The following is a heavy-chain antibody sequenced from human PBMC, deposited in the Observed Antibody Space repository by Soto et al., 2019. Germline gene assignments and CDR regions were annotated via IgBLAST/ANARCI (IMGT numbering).Heavy chain of an antibody. J-gene: IGHJ4*01. CDR3: ALRRPGDYFDY. CDR2: IYYSGST. V-gene: IGHV4-59*01. D-gene: IGHD3-3*01. Sequence: SETLSLTCPVSGGSISSYYWSWIRQPPGKGLEWIGYIYYSGSTNYNPSLKSRVTISVDTSKNQFSLKLSSVTAADTAVYYCALRRPGDYFDYWGQGTLVTVSS. CDR1: GGSISSYY.